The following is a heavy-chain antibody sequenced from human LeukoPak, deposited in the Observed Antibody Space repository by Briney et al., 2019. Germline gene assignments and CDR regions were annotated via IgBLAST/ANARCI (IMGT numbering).Heavy chain of an antibody. D-gene: IGHD7-27*01. CDR2: ISYDGSNK. J-gene: IGHJ4*02. CDR3: AKYAQTGAYFDT. V-gene: IGHV3-30*18. Sequence: GGTLRLSCAASGFTFSSYGMHWVRQAPGKGLEWVAVISYDGSNKYYADSVKGRFTISRDNSKNTLYLQMNSLRAEDTAVHYCAKYAQTGAYFDTWGEGTLCTVSS. CDR1: GFTFSSYG.